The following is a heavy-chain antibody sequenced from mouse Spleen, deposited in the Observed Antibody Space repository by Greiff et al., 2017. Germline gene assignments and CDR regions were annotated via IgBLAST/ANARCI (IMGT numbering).Heavy chain of an antibody. Sequence: DVKLVESGGGLVQPGGSLKLSCATSGFTFSDYYMYWVRQTPEKRLEWVAYISNGGGSTYYPDTVKGRFTISRDNAKNTLYLQMSRLKSEDTAMYYCARQVYYGPFAYWGQGTLVTVSA. CDR2: ISNGGGST. CDR1: GFTFSDYY. D-gene: IGHD1-2*01. J-gene: IGHJ3*01. V-gene: IGHV5-12*02. CDR3: ARQVYYGPFAY.